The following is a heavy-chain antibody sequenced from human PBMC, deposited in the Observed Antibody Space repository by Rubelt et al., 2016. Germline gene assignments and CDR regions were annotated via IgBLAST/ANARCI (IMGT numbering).Heavy chain of an antibody. Sequence: YHSGSTNYNPSLKSRVTISVDKSKNQFSLKLSSVTAADTAVYYCARGRYDYDFWSGSRRFFDYWGQGTLVTVSS. V-gene: IGHV4-4*02. D-gene: IGHD3-3*01. J-gene: IGHJ4*02. CDR3: ARGRYDYDFWSGSRRFFDY. CDR2: YHSGST.